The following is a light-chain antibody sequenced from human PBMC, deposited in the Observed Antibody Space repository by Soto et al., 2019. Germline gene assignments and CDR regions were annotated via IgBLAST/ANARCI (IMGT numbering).Light chain of an antibody. V-gene: IGKV2-30*01. CDR1: QSLVYSEGYTY. Sequence: DIVMTQSPLSLSVTLGQPASISCRSSQSLVYSEGYTYLNWFQQRPGQSPRRLIYKVSNRDSGVPDRFSGSGLGTDFTLKISRVEAEDVGVYYCMEGAQWPTFGQGTKLDIK. CDR3: MEGAQWPT. J-gene: IGKJ2*01. CDR2: KVS.